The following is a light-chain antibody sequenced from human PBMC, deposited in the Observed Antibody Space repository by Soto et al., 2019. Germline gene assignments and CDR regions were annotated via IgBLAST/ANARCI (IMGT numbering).Light chain of an antibody. J-gene: IGLJ3*02. CDR1: SSDIGGYKY. Sequence: QSVLTQPASVSGSLGQSITISCTGTSSDIGGYKYVSWYQQHPGKAPKLIIFEVSNRPSGVSDRFSGSNSGNTASLTISGLQADDEADYYCTSYSRYRVLVFGGGTK. V-gene: IGLV2-14*01. CDR3: TSYSRYRVLV. CDR2: EVS.